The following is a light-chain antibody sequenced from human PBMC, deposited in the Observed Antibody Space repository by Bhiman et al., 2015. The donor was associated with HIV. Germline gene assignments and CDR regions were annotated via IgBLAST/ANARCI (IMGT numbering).Light chain of an antibody. CDR3: SSYTSSNTYV. CDR2: DVS. V-gene: IGLV2-14*03. J-gene: IGLJ1*01. CDR1: SSDVGGYNY. Sequence: QSALTQPASVSGSPGQSITISCTGTSSDVGGYNYVSWYQQHPGKAPKLMIYDVSNRPSGISNRFSASKSGNTASLTISGLQAEDEADYYCSSYTSSNTYVFGGATKVTVL.